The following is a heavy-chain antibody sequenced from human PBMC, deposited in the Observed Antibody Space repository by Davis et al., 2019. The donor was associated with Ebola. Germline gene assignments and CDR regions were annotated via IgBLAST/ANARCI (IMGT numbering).Heavy chain of an antibody. Sequence: LRLSCAASGFTFSDYYMSWIRQAPGKGLEWIGYIYYSGSTYYNPSLKSRVTISVDTSKNQFSLKLSSVTAADTAVYYCARVEVVPAAIRPYYYYYMDVWGKGTTVTVSS. D-gene: IGHD2-2*01. CDR2: IYYSGST. CDR1: GFTFSDYY. CDR3: ARVEVVPAAIRPYYYYYMDV. V-gene: IGHV4-30-4*08. J-gene: IGHJ6*03.